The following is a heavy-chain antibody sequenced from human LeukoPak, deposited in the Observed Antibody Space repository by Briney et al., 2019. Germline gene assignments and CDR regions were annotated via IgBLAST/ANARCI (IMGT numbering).Heavy chain of an antibody. J-gene: IGHJ4*02. CDR2: ISSSSSYI. CDR1: GFTFSSYS. Sequence: GGSLRLSCAASGFTFSSYSMNWVRQAPGKGLEWVSSISSSSSYIYYADSVKGRFTISRDNAKNSLYLQMNSLRAEDTAVYYCAREPLGTVRRRSVDYWGQGTPVTVSS. V-gene: IGHV3-21*01. D-gene: IGHD4-17*01. CDR3: AREPLGTVRRRSVDY.